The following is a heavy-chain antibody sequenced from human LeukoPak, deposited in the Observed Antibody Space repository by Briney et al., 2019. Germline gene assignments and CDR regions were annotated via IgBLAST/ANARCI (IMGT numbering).Heavy chain of an antibody. CDR2: ISYDGSNK. CDR1: GFTFSSYG. CDR3: AKDKYDILTGYAN. D-gene: IGHD3-9*01. Sequence: PGRSLRLSCAASGFTFSSYGMHWVRQAPGKGLEWVAGISYDGSNKYYADSVKGRFTISRDNSKNTLYLQMNSLRAEDTAVYYCAKDKYDILTGYANWGQGTLVTVSS. J-gene: IGHJ4*02. V-gene: IGHV3-30*18.